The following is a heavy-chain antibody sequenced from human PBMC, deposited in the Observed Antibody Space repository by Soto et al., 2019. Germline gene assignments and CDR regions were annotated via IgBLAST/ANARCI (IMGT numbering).Heavy chain of an antibody. D-gene: IGHD3-10*01. Sequence: VQLLESGGGLVQPGGSLRLSCVGSGFTFNSFAMSWVRQAPGKGLEWVSGISGSGGVPYSADSVKGRFTTSRDNSKNTLFLQMNRLTAEDTAVYYCVKDRLYYGPGKSTDWADPWGQGTLVTVSS. V-gene: IGHV3-23*01. J-gene: IGHJ5*02. CDR3: VKDRLYYGPGKSTDWADP. CDR2: ISGSGGVP. CDR1: GFTFNSFA.